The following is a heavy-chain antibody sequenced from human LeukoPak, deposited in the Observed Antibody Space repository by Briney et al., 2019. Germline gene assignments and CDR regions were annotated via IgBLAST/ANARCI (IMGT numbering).Heavy chain of an antibody. V-gene: IGHV3-30-3*01. D-gene: IGHD3-16*01. CDR3: ARDRLGGVIDY. CDR2: ISYDGSNK. Sequence: PGGSLRLSCAASGFTFSSYAMHWVRQAPGKGLEWVAVISYDGSNKYYADSVKGRFTISRDNSKNTLYLQMNSLRAEDTAVYYCARDRLGGVIDYWGQGTLVTVSS. CDR1: GFTFSSYA. J-gene: IGHJ4*02.